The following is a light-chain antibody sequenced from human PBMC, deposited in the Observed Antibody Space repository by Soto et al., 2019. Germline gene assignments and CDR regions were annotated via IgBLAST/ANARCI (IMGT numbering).Light chain of an antibody. CDR3: ASWDDRLGADI. CDR2: SNN. J-gene: IGLJ2*01. CDR1: SSNIGGTNY. V-gene: IGLV1-47*02. Sequence: QSVLTQPPSASGTPGQRVIISCSGSSSNIGGTNYAYWYQQLPGAAPKLLMHSNNLRPSGVPGLISGFKSVTSASLAISWLRFAYEAVYYGASWDDRLGADIFGRGTKVTVL.